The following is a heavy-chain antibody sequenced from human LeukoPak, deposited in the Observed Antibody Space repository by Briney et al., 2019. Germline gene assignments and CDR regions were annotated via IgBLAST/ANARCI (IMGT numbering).Heavy chain of an antibody. V-gene: IGHV3-7*01. Sequence: PGGSLRLSCAASGFTFSSCWMSWVRQAPGKGLEWVANIKQDGSEKYYVDSVKGRFTISRDNAKNSLYLQMNSLRAEDTAVYYCATLPGIDAFDIWGQGTMVTVSS. D-gene: IGHD3-10*01. CDR2: IKQDGSEK. J-gene: IGHJ3*02. CDR3: ATLPGIDAFDI. CDR1: GFTFSSCW.